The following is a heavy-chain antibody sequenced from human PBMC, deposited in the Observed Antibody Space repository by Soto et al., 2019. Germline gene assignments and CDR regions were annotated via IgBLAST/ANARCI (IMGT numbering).Heavy chain of an antibody. V-gene: IGHV3-23*01. CDR3: AKAGGDCSGGTCYSNQGDY. Sequence: PGGSLRLSCAASGFTFSSYAMSWVRQAPGKGLEWVSGIVGSGSSTYYADSVKGRFTISRDNSKNTLYLQMNSLRADDTALYYCAKAGGDCSGGTCYSNQGDYWGQGTLVTVSS. CDR2: IVGSGSST. D-gene: IGHD2-15*01. CDR1: GFTFSSYA. J-gene: IGHJ4*02.